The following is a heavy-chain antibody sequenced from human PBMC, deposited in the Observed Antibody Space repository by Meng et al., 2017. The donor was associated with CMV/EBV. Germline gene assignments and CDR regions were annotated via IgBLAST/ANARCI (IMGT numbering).Heavy chain of an antibody. CDR2: IIPILGIA. D-gene: IGHD1-26*01. Sequence: SVKVSCKASGGTFSSYAISWVRQAPGQGLEWMGGIIPILGIANYAQKFQGRVTITADTSTSTAYMELSSLRSEDTAVYYCARVGMTYYYYGMDVWGQGTTVTVSS. J-gene: IGHJ6*02. CDR1: GGTFSSYA. CDR3: ARVGMTYYYYGMDV. V-gene: IGHV1-69*10.